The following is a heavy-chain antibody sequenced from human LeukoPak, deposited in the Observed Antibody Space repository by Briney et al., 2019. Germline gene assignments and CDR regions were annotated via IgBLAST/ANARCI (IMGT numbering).Heavy chain of an antibody. CDR1: GFTFGSYS. Sequence: PGGSLRLSCAASGFTFGSYSMNWVRQAPGKGLEWVSRINSDGSSTSYADSVKGRFTISRDNAKNTLYLQMNSLRAEDTAVYYCARDSDYGVYFDYWGQGTLVTVSS. D-gene: IGHD4-17*01. V-gene: IGHV3-74*01. CDR2: INSDGSST. CDR3: ARDSDYGVYFDY. J-gene: IGHJ4*02.